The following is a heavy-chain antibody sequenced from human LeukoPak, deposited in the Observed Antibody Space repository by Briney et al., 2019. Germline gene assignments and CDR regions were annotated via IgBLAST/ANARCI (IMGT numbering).Heavy chain of an antibody. V-gene: IGHV1-8*01. CDR3: ARGGSKWEPEDY. Sequence: GASVKVSCKASGYTFTSYDINWVRQAPGQGLEWMGWMNPNSGNTGYAQKFQGRVTMTRNTSISTADMELSSLRSEDTAVYYCARGGSKWEPEDYWGQGTLVTVSS. D-gene: IGHD1-26*01. CDR1: GYTFTSYD. J-gene: IGHJ4*02. CDR2: MNPNSGNT.